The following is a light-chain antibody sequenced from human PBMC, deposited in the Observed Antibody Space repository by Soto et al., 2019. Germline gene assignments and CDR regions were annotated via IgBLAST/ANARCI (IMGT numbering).Light chain of an antibody. CDR3: QSYDSSLSGVV. J-gene: IGLJ1*01. CDR1: SPNIGAGYD. CDR2: GNS. V-gene: IGLV1-40*01. Sequence: QSVLTQPPSVSGAPGQRVTISCTGSSPNIGAGYDVHWYQQLPGTAPKLLIYGNSNRPSGVPDRFSGSKSGTSASLAITGLQAEDEADYYCQSYDSSLSGVVFGTGTKLTVL.